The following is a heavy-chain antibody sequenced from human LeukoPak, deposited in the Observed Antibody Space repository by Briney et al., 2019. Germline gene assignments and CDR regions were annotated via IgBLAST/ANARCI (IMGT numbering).Heavy chain of an antibody. J-gene: IGHJ4*02. D-gene: IGHD6-19*01. CDR1: GFTFSSYA. CDR3: ARDSISGSDY. CDR2: IYYSGST. V-gene: IGHV4-39*07. Sequence: GSLRLSCAASGFTFSSYAMSWVRQAPGKGLEWIGSIYYSGSTYYNPSLKSRVTISVDTSKDQFSLKLSSVTAADTAVYYCARDSISGSDYWGQGTLVTVSS.